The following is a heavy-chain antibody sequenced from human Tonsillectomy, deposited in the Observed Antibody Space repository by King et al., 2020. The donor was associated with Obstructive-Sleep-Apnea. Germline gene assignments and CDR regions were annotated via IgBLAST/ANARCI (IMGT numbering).Heavy chain of an antibody. CDR2: IDHSGST. Sequence: HLQESGPGLVKPSETLSLTCTVSGYSISSGYYWGWIRQPPGKGLEWIGSIDHSGSTYYNPSLKSRVTISVDTSKNQFSLKLSSVAAADTAVYYCASAPYCSSTSCYWFDPWGQGTLVTVSS. D-gene: IGHD2-2*01. V-gene: IGHV4-38-2*02. J-gene: IGHJ5*02. CDR3: ASAPYCSSTSCYWFDP. CDR1: GYSISSGYY.